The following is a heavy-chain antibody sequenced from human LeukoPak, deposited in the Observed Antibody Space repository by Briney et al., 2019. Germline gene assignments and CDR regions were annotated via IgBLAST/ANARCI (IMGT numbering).Heavy chain of an antibody. D-gene: IGHD2-15*01. J-gene: IGHJ4*02. CDR2: ISGSGGST. CDR3: AKALSHCSGGSCYSAVDY. CDR1: GFTFCSDA. Sequence: GGSLRLSCAASGFTFCSDAMSWVRQAPGKGLEWVSAISGSGGSTYYADSVKGRFTISRDNSKNTLYLQMNSLRAEDTAVYYCAKALSHCSGGSCYSAVDYWGQGTLVTVSS. V-gene: IGHV3-23*01.